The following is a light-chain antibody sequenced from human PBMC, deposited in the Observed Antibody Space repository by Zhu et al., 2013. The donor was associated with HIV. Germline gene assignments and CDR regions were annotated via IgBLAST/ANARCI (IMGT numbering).Light chain of an antibody. V-gene: IGKV1-39*01. CDR3: QQSYSTLALS. Sequence: DIQMTQSPSSLSASVGDRVTITCRASQNINNLLNWYQQKPGKAPKVLIYAASSLQSGVPSRFSGSGSGTDFSLTISSLQPEDFATYYCQQSYSTLALSFGGGTKVEI. CDR1: QNINNL. CDR2: AAS. J-gene: IGKJ4*01.